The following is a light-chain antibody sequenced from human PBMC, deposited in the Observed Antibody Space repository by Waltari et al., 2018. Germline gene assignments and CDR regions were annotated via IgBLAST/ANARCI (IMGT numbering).Light chain of an antibody. CDR2: DVS. CDR3: SSYTSSSTLV. J-gene: IGLJ2*01. CDR1: SSDVGGYNY. V-gene: IGLV2-14*03. Sequence: QSALTPPASVSGSPGQSITIPGTRTSSDVGGYNYVSWYQEHPGKAPNFLIYDVSNRPSGVSNRFAGSKSGTTASLTISGRQAEDEADYYFSSYTSSSTLVFGGGTKLTVL.